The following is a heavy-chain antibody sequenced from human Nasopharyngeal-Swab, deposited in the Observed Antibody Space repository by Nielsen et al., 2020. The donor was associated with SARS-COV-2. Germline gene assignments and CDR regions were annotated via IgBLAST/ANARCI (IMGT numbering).Heavy chain of an antibody. CDR3: ARVFSGTYSQFDY. V-gene: IGHV1-46*01. J-gene: IGHJ4*02. Sequence: VRQAPGQGLEWMGIINPSGGSTGYAQKFQGRVTMTRDTSTSTVYMELSSLRSEDTAVYYCARVFSGTYSQFDYWGQGTLVTVSS. CDR2: INPSGGST. D-gene: IGHD1-26*01.